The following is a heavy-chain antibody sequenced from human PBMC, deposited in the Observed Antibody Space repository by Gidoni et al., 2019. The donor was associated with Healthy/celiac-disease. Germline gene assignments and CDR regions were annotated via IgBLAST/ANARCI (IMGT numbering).Heavy chain of an antibody. CDR2: IRSKAYGGTT. V-gene: IGHV3-49*04. CDR3: TRVMITFGGVIVNFDY. J-gene: IGHJ4*02. D-gene: IGHD3-16*02. CDR1: VFSFGDHA. Sequence: EVQLVESGGVMVQPGRSLSLSCTASVFSFGDHARSGVRQAPGKGLGWVGCIRSKAYGGTTEYAASVKGRFTISREYSKSIDYLQMNSLKTEDTAVYYCTRVMITFGGVIVNFDYWGQGTLVTVSS.